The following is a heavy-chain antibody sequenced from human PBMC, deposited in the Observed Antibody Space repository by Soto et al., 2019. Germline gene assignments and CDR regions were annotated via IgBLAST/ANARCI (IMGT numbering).Heavy chain of an antibody. V-gene: IGHV3-23*01. CDR1: GFTFSSYA. D-gene: IGHD5-18*01. CDR3: ATTVRGYSYGDWYFDL. J-gene: IGHJ2*01. Sequence: GGSLRLSCAASGFTFSSYAMSWVRQAPGKGLEWVSAISGSGGSTYYADSVKGRFTISRDNSKNTLYLQMNSLRAEDTAVYYCATTVRGYSYGDWYFDLWGRGTLVTVSS. CDR2: ISGSGGST.